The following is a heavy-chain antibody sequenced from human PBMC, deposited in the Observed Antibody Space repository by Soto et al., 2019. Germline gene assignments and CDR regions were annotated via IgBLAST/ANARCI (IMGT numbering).Heavy chain of an antibody. Sequence: SETLSLTCTVSGGSISSGGYYWSWIRQHPGKGLEWIGYIYYSGSTYYNPSLKSRVTISVDTSKNQFSLKLSSVTAADTAVYYCARVGGYYGALDYWGQGILVTVSS. CDR1: GGSISSGGYY. CDR3: ARVGGYYGALDY. J-gene: IGHJ4*02. D-gene: IGHD3-22*01. CDR2: IYYSGST. V-gene: IGHV4-31*03.